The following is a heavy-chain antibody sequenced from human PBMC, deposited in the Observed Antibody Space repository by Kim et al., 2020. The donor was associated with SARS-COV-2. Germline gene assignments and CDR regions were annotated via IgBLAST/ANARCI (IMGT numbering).Heavy chain of an antibody. V-gene: IGHV3-49*04. CDR3: ARDRNYDISGYYGWFDP. D-gene: IGHD3-22*01. J-gene: IGHJ5*02. CDR2: SRSEECAGTA. CDR1: GFNFGDYA. Sequence: GGSLRLSCTGSGFNFGDYAMAWARQPPGKGLEWVGFSRSEECAGTADYAASVTGRFTISSDDSKSIVYLEMNSLRTDDTAVYYCARDRNYDISGYYGWFDPCGQGTLVTASS.